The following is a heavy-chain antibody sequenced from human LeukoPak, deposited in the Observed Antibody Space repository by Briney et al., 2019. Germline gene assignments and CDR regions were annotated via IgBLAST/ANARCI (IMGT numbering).Heavy chain of an antibody. CDR2: VNWNGGST. Sequence: LSGGSLRLSCAASGFTFDDYTMSWVRQAPGKGLEWVSGVNWNGGSTGYVDSVKGRFTISRDNAKNSLYLQMNSLRAEDTAVYYCANSLAPYGSGSSRDPKRGIDYWGQGTLVTVSS. J-gene: IGHJ4*02. V-gene: IGHV3-20*04. CDR1: GFTFDDYT. D-gene: IGHD3-10*01. CDR3: ANSLAPYGSGSSRDPKRGIDY.